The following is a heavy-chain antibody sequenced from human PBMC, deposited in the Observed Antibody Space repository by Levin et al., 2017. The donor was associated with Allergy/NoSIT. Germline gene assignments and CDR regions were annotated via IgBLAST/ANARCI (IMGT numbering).Heavy chain of an antibody. CDR1: GFSFGDYA. Sequence: GGSLRLSCVASGFSFGDYAMTWVRQAPGKGLEWVSVITGGGFNTYYGDSVKGRFTVSRDNSKNTLYLELNSLRAEDTAVYYCAKKQGGKSGFSFDVWGQGTTVTVSS. CDR2: ITGGGFNT. V-gene: IGHV3-23*01. CDR3: AKKQGGKSGFSFDV. J-gene: IGHJ3*01. D-gene: IGHD1-1*01.